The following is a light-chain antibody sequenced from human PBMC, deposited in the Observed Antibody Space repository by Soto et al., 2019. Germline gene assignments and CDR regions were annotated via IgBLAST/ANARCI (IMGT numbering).Light chain of an antibody. V-gene: IGLV1-51*01. CDR2: DSN. Sequence: QSVLTQPPSVSAAPGQTVTISCSGSSSNIGKNFVSWYQQLPGTAPKLLIYDSNKRPSGIPDRFSGSKSGTSATLDITGLQTGDEADYYCGTWDSSLTAVVFGGGTQLTVL. CDR1: SSNIGKNF. CDR3: GTWDSSLTAVV. J-gene: IGLJ2*01.